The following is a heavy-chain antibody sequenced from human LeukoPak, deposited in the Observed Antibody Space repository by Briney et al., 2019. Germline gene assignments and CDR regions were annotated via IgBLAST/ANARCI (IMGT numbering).Heavy chain of an antibody. CDR1: AVSISSSSHY. Sequence: PSETLSLTCTVSAVSISSSSHYWDWIRQPPGKGLEWIGSIYYRGSTYYNPSLQSRVTTYVDTSKNQFSLRLSSVTAADTAVYYCAGRSGSYSAWGQGALVTVSS. D-gene: IGHD1-26*01. CDR3: AGRSGSYSA. CDR2: IYYRGST. J-gene: IGHJ5*02. V-gene: IGHV4-39*01.